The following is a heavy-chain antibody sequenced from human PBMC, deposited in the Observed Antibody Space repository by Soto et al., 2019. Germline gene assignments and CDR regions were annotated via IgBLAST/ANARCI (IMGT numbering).Heavy chain of an antibody. Sequence: QVQLVESGGGVVQPGRSLRLSCAASGFTFSSYAMHWVRQAPGKGLEWVAVISYDGSNKYYADSVKGRFTISRDNSKNTLYLQMNSLRAEDTAVYYCARDNDYGHWPSRYYFDYWGQGTLVTVSS. CDR3: ARDNDYGHWPSRYYFDY. D-gene: IGHD4-17*01. V-gene: IGHV3-30-3*01. CDR1: GFTFSSYA. CDR2: ISYDGSNK. J-gene: IGHJ4*02.